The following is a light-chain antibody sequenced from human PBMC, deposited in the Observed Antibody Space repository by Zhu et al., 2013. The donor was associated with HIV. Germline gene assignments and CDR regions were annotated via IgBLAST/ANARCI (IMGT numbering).Light chain of an antibody. Sequence: DIVMTQSPATLSVSPGERATLSCRASQSVTSTHLAWYQQKPGQAPRLLIYGASNRATGIPDRFSGSGSGTDFTLTISSLQSEDFAVYYCQQYNNWPYTFGLGDQAGDQT. CDR2: GAS. CDR3: QQYNNWPYT. CDR1: QSVTSTH. V-gene: IGKV3D-15*01. J-gene: IGKJ2*01.